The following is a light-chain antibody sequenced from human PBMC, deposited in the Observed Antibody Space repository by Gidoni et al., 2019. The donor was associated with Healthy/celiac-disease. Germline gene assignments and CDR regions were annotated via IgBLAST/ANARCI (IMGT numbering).Light chain of an antibody. V-gene: IGKV4-1*01. Sequence: DIVMTQSPDSLAVSLGQRATINCKSSQSVLYSSNHKNYLAWYQQKPGQPPKMLIYWASTREYGVPDQISGSGSGTDFTLTISSLQAEDVAVYYCQQDYSTPLTVGPGTKVDIK. J-gene: IGKJ3*01. CDR3: QQDYSTPLT. CDR1: QSVLYSSNHKNY. CDR2: WAS.